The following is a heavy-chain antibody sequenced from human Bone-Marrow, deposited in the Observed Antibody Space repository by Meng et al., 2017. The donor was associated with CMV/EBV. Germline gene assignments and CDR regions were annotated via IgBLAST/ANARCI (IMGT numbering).Heavy chain of an antibody. CDR1: GFTFSSND. J-gene: IGHJ4*02. D-gene: IGHD3-10*01. CDR2: IGTAGDT. V-gene: IGHV3-13*01. CDR3: AKEERVRGVISSLYFDY. Sequence: GESLKISCAASGFTFSSNDMHWVRQTTGKGLEWVSAIGTAGDTYYPGSVKGRFTISRENAKNSFYLQMNSLRAGDTAVYYCAKEERVRGVISSLYFDYWGQGTLVTVSS.